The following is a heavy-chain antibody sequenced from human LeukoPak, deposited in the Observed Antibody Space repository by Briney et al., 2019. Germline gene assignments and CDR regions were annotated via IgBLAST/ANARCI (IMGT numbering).Heavy chain of an antibody. J-gene: IGHJ4*02. D-gene: IGHD3-22*01. CDR3: ARGPSMGHYYYSSGYSN. V-gene: IGHV1-18*01. CDR2: ISAYNGST. CDR1: GYNFTNQG. Sequence: ASVKVSSKPSGYNFTNQGIASVRQAPGQGHEWMGWISAYNGSTNYAQKLQGRVTMTTDTSTSTAYMELRSLRSDDTAVYYCARGPSMGHYYYSSGYSNWGQGTLVTVSS.